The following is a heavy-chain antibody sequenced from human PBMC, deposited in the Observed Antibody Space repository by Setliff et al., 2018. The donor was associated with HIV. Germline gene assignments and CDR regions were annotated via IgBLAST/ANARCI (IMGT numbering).Heavy chain of an antibody. Sequence: GASVKVSCKASGGTFSSYAISWVRQAPGQGLEWMGNIIPLFETPDAAPRFRGRVTITADKSTSTAYMELSSLAYDDTAVYYCVRGGVRGTEYVYLDFWGQGTLVTVSS. D-gene: IGHD3-10*01. J-gene: IGHJ4*02. V-gene: IGHV1-69*06. CDR1: GGTFSSYA. CDR3: VRGGVRGTEYVYLDF. CDR2: IIPLFETP.